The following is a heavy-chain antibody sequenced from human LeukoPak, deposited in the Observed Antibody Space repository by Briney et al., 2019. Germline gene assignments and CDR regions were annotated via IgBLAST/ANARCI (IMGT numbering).Heavy chain of an antibody. CDR3: ARPGYSSAGAHAFDI. Sequence: SETLSLTCTVSGGSISSYYWSWIRQPPGKGLEWIGYIYYSGSTNYNPSLKSRVTISVDTSKNQFSLKLSSVTAADTAVYYCARPGYSSAGAHAFDIWGQGTMVTVSS. CDR1: GGSISSYY. J-gene: IGHJ3*02. CDR2: IYYSGST. V-gene: IGHV4-59*08. D-gene: IGHD6-19*01.